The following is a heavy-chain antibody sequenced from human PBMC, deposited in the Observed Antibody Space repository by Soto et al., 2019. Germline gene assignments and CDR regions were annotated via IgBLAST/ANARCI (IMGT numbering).Heavy chain of an antibody. J-gene: IGHJ4*02. D-gene: IGHD6-19*01. CDR2: ISYDASNK. Sequence: GGSLRLCCAASGFAFSSYAMHWVRRAPGKGLEWVAVISYDASNKYYADSVKGRFTISRDNSKKTMFLQMSSLRAEDTAVYYCARPFSSGWYGDFDYWGQGTLVTVSS. CDR1: GFAFSSYA. CDR3: ARPFSSGWYGDFDY. V-gene: IGHV3-30*04.